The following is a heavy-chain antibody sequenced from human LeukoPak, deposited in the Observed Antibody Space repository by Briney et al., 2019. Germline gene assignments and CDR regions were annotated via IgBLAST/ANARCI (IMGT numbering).Heavy chain of an antibody. Sequence: SETLSLTCTVSGYSISSGYYWSWIRQPAGKGLEWIGRIYTSGSTNYNPSLKSRVTISVDTSKNQFSLKLSSVTAADTAVYYCARGYGGNPLDYWGQGTLVTVSS. CDR1: GYSISSGYY. CDR2: IYTSGST. D-gene: IGHD4-23*01. V-gene: IGHV4-61*02. CDR3: ARGYGGNPLDY. J-gene: IGHJ4*02.